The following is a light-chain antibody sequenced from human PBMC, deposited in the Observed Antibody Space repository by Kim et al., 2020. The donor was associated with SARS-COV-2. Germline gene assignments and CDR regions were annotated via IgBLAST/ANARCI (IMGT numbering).Light chain of an antibody. J-gene: IGLJ3*02. CDR2: DVS. CDR3: CSSAVGYTWV. Sequence: GQSITISSIATSGVGGNYNDASWYQQHPDTAPILMYYDVSQRPAVFPRCFAGTNAGNAASLTFSGLEAEDEADYYSCSSAVGYTWVFGGGTQLTVL. V-gene: IGLV2-11*01. CDR1: SGVGGNYND.